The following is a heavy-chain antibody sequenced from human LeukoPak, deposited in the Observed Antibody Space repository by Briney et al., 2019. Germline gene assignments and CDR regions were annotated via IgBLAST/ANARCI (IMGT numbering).Heavy chain of an antibody. Sequence: GGSLRLSCAASGFTFSSYWMHWVRQAPGKGLVWVSRINSHGSSTSYADSVKGRFTISRDNAKNTLYLQMNSLRAEDTAVYYCATVDIVATIPFDYWGQGTLVTVSS. CDR3: ATVDIVATIPFDY. CDR2: INSHGSST. CDR1: GFTFSSYW. J-gene: IGHJ4*02. V-gene: IGHV3-74*01. D-gene: IGHD5-12*01.